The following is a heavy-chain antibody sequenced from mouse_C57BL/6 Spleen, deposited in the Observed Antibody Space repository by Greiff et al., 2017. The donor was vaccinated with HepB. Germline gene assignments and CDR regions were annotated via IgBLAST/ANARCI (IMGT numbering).Heavy chain of an antibody. D-gene: IGHD3-2*02. Sequence: QVQLQQPGAELVMPGASVKLSCKASGYTFTSYWMHWVKQRPGQGLEWIGEIDPSDSYTNYNQKFKGKSTLTVDKSSSTAYMQLSSLTSEDSAVYYCARSSGYPMDDGGQGTSVTVSA. J-gene: IGHJ4*01. CDR2: IDPSDSYT. V-gene: IGHV1-69*01. CDR1: GYTFTSYW. CDR3: ARSSGYPMDD.